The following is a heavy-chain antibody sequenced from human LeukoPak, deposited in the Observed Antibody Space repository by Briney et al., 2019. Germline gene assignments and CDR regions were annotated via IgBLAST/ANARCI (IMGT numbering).Heavy chain of an antibody. CDR1: GFTFSGYA. D-gene: IGHD3-10*01. V-gene: IGHV3-30-3*01. Sequence: GMSLRLSCAASGFTFSGYAMHWVRQAPGKGLEWVAVISYDGSNKYYADSVKGRFTISRDNSKNTLYLQMNSLRAEDTAVYYCARVMVRGGGFYYYGMDVWGQGTTVTVSS. J-gene: IGHJ6*02. CDR3: ARVMVRGGGFYYYGMDV. CDR2: ISYDGSNK.